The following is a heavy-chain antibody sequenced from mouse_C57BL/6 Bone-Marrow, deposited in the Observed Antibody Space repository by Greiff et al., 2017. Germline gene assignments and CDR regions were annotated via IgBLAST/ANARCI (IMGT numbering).Heavy chain of an antibody. Sequence: VQLQQSVAELVRPGASVKLSCTASGFNIKNTYMHWVKQRPEQGLEWIGRIDPANGNTKYAPKFQGKATITADTSSNTVYLQLSSLTSEDTAIYYCALYYGSSHYAMDYWGQGTSVTVSS. J-gene: IGHJ4*01. CDR3: ALYYGSSHYAMDY. CDR1: GFNIKNTY. V-gene: IGHV14-3*01. D-gene: IGHD1-1*01. CDR2: IDPANGNT.